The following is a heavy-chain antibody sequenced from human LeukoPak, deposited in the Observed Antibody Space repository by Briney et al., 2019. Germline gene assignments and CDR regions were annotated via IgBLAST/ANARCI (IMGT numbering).Heavy chain of an antibody. CDR1: GFTFSSYG. CDR3: ARGGVVVVSY. Sequence: GGSLRLSCAASGFTFSSYGMHWVRQAPGKGLEWVALISYDGSNEYYADSVRGRFTISRDNSKFTLYMQMNSLRAEDTAVYYCARGGVVVVSYWGQGTLVTVSS. J-gene: IGHJ4*02. V-gene: IGHV3-30*03. CDR2: ISYDGSNE. D-gene: IGHD3-22*01.